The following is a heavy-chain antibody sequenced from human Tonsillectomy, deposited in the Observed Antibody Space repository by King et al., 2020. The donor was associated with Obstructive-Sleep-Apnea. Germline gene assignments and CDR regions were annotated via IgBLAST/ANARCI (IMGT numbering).Heavy chain of an antibody. Sequence: QLVQSGAEVKEPGASVKVSCEASGYTFTDYYIHWVRQAPGQGLEWTGWTNPNGGGTEYSQKYQGRITMTRDTSISTAYMELTSLRSDDTAVYYCARDCGIDSCNDVAFDIWGQGTMVTVSS. D-gene: IGHD2-21*01. CDR1: GYTFTDYY. V-gene: IGHV1-2*02. J-gene: IGHJ3*02. CDR2: TNPNGGGT. CDR3: ARDCGIDSCNDVAFDI.